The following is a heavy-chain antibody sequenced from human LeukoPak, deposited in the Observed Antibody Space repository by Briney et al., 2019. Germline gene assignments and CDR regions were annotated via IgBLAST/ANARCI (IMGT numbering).Heavy chain of an antibody. Sequence: PSETLSLTCTVSGGSISSGGYYWSWIRQPPGKGLEWIGYIYHSGSTYYNPSLKRRVTISVDTSKNQFSLKLSSVTAADTALYYCARDRGYSYGFDYWGQGTLVTVSS. J-gene: IGHJ4*02. D-gene: IGHD5-18*01. CDR1: GGSISSGGYY. CDR3: ARDRGYSYGFDY. V-gene: IGHV4-30-2*01. CDR2: IYHSGST.